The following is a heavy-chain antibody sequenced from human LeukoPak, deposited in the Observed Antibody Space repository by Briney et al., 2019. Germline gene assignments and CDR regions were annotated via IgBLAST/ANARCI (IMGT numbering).Heavy chain of an antibody. J-gene: IGHJ4*02. D-gene: IGHD1-1*01. CDR3: ARGGPATIIDY. Sequence: GGSLRLSCAASGFTISNYYMSWVRQAPGKGLEWVSVIYTGGNTYYTDAVKGRFTISRHNSKNTLYLQMNNLRAEDTAVYYCARGGPATIIDYWGRGTLVTVSS. CDR1: GFTISNYY. CDR2: IYTGGNT. V-gene: IGHV3-53*04.